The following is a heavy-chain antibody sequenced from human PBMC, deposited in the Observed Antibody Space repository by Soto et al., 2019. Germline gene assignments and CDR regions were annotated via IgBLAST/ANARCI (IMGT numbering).Heavy chain of an antibody. Sequence: GGSLRLSCAVSGFISKNYALNWVRQAPGKGLEWVASITRNGYNKYYADSVKGRFTISRDNSKNTLRLQMTALRVEDSSVYYCTKSSGGSSSVGMDYWGPGTLVTVSS. D-gene: IGHD6-6*01. J-gene: IGHJ4*02. CDR1: GFISKNYA. V-gene: IGHV3-30*04. CDR2: ITRNGYNK. CDR3: TKSSGGSSSVGMDY.